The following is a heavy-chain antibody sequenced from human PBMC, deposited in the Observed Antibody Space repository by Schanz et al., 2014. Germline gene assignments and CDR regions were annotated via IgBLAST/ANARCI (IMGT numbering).Heavy chain of an antibody. CDR3: AIIGVMVAVAGTRADY. CDR1: GFTFSKYW. J-gene: IGHJ4*02. D-gene: IGHD6-19*01. CDR2: IKQDGSEK. Sequence: EVQLLDSGGGLVQPGGSLRLSCGGSGFTFSKYWMSWVRQAPGKGLEWVANIKQDGSEKYYVDAVKGRFSISRDNAKNSLFLQMNRLRAEDTALYYCAIIGVMVAVAGTRADYWGQGTLVTVSS. V-gene: IGHV3-7*02.